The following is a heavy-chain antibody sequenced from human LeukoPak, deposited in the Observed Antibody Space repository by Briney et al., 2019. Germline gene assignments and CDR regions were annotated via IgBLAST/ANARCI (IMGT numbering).Heavy chain of an antibody. J-gene: IGHJ4*02. CDR2: IIPIFGTA. D-gene: IGHD5-24*01. V-gene: IGHV1-69*05. CDR1: GGTFSSYA. Sequence: ASVKVSCKASGGTFSSYAISWVRQAPGQGLEWMGGIIPIFGTANYAQKFQGRVTMTRDMSTSTVYMELSSLRSEDTAVYYCARGKEGRWLQSPGYWGQGTLVTVSS. CDR3: ARGKEGRWLQSPGY.